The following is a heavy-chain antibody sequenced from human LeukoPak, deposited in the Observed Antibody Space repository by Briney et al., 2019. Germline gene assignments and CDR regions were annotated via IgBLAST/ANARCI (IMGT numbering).Heavy chain of an antibody. CDR2: INHSGST. CDR3: RYSSSWYVDYFDY. D-gene: IGHD6-13*01. V-gene: IGHV4-34*01. CDR1: GGSFSGYY. Sequence: SETLSLTCAVYGGSFSGYYWSWIRQPPGKGLEWIGEINHSGSTNYNPSLKSRVTISVDTSKNQFSLKLSSVTAADTAVYYCRYSSSWYVDYFDYWGQGTLVTVSS. J-gene: IGHJ4*02.